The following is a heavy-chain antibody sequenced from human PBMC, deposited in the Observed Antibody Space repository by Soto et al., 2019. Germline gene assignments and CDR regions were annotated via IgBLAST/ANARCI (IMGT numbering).Heavy chain of an antibody. Sequence: QVQLQESGPGLVKPSGTLSLTCSVSGDSITNNKWWSWVRQPPGKGLEWIGEIHHSGSIHYNAPRKSRSTIAVDKSRHQFSLQLTSVTAADTALYFCARHDNMTLGSQDLDSGGPGTLVNVSS. V-gene: IGHV4-4*02. CDR3: ARHDNMTLGSQDLDS. D-gene: IGHD1-1*01. J-gene: IGHJ4*02. CDR2: IHHSGSI. CDR1: GDSITNNKW.